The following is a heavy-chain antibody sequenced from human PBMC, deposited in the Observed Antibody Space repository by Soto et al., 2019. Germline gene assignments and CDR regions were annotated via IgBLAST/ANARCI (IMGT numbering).Heavy chain of an antibody. CDR2: IYYSGST. CDR3: ARVTLSGSYPTGGAYYFDY. D-gene: IGHD3-10*01. J-gene: IGHJ4*02. V-gene: IGHV4-31*03. Sequence: SETLSLTCTVSGGSISSGGYYWSWIRQHPGKGLEWIGYIYYSGSTYYNPSLKSRVTISVDTSKNQFSLKLSSVTAADTAVYYCARVTLSGSYPTGGAYYFDYWGQGTLVTVSS. CDR1: GGSISSGGYY.